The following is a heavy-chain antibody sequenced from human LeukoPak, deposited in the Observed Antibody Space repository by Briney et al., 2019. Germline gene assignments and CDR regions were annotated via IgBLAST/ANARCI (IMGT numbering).Heavy chain of an antibody. CDR1: GGTFSSYA. CDR3: AREARYCSSTSCYLLGAFDI. D-gene: IGHD2-2*01. CDR2: IIPIFGTA. J-gene: IGHJ3*02. Sequence: ASVKVSCKASGGTFSSYAISWVRQAPGQGLEWMGGIIPIFGTANYAQKFQGRVTITADESTSTAYMELSSLRSEDTVVYYCAREARYCSSTSCYLLGAFDIWGQGTMVTVSS. V-gene: IGHV1-69*13.